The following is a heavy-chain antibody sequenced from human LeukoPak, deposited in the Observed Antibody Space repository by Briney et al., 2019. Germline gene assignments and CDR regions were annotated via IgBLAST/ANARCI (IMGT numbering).Heavy chain of an antibody. CDR3: ARAEAPTGFDP. Sequence: ASVKVSCKASGGTFSSYAISWVRQAPGQGLEWMGRIIPILGIANYAQKFQGRVTITADKSTSTAYMELSSLRSEDTAVYYCARAEAPTGFDPWGQGTLVTVSS. V-gene: IGHV1-69*04. D-gene: IGHD1-1*01. CDR2: IIPILGIA. CDR1: GGTFSSYA. J-gene: IGHJ5*02.